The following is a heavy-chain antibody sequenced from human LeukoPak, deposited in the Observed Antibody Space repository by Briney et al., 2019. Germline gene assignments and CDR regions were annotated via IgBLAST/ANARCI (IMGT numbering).Heavy chain of an antibody. J-gene: IGHJ4*02. CDR2: IYHSGST. CDR1: GGSISSGGYS. V-gene: IGHV4-30-2*01. Sequence: SETLSLTCAVSGGSISSGGYSWSWIRQPPGKGLEWIGYIYHSGSTYYNPSLKSRVTISVDRSKNQFSLKLSSVTAADTAVYYCARQTTVVTRGPFDYWGQGTLVTVSS. CDR3: ARQTTVVTRGPFDY. D-gene: IGHD4-23*01.